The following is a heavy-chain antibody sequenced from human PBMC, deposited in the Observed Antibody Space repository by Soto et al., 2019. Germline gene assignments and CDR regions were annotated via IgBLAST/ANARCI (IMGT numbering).Heavy chain of an antibody. Sequence: SETLSLTCTVSGGSISSYYWSWIRQPPGKGLEWLGYIFYNGSTNYNPSLKSRVTISVDTSKNQFSLKLSSVTAADTAVYYCARGPGYDFWSDYDYYFDYWGQGTLVTVSS. V-gene: IGHV4-59*12. J-gene: IGHJ4*02. CDR1: GGSISSYY. CDR2: IFYNGST. CDR3: ARGPGYDFWSDYDYYFDY. D-gene: IGHD3-3*01.